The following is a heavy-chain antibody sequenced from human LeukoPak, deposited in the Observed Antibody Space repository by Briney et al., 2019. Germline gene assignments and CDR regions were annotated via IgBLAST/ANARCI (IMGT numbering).Heavy chain of an antibody. V-gene: IGHV4-38-2*02. CDR2: IYHSGRT. J-gene: IGHJ6*03. CDR3: AREYSGYDSDYFYYYMDV. CDR1: GYSISSGYY. Sequence: SETLSLTCTVSGYSISSGYYWAWIRQPPGKGLEWIGNIYHSGRTNYNPSLKSRVTISVDTSKNQFSLKLTSVTAADTAVYFCAREYSGYDSDYFYYYMDVWGKGTPVTVSS. D-gene: IGHD5-12*01.